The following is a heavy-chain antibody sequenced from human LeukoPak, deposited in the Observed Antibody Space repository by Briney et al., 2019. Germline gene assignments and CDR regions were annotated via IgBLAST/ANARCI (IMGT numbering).Heavy chain of an antibody. CDR2: INVSGST. CDR3: VRHIYWNVDAFDI. CDR1: AGSFTNYY. V-gene: IGHV4-34*01. J-gene: IGHJ3*02. Sequence: SETLSLTCAVYAGSFTNYYWSWIRQPPGKGLEWIGQINVSGSTNYNPSLNSRVTISVDTSKNQFSLRLGSVTAADTAVYYCVRHIYWNVDAFDIWGQGTMVTVSS. D-gene: IGHD1-1*01.